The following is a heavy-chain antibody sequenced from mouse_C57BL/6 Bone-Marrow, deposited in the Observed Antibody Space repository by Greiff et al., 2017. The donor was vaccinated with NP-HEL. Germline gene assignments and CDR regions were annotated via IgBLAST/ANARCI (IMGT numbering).Heavy chain of an antibody. D-gene: IGHD1-1*01. V-gene: IGHV5-16*01. Sequence: EVKLVESEGGLVQPGSSMKLSCTASGFTFSDYYMAWVRQVPEKGLEWVANINYDGSSTYYLDSLKSRFIISRDNAKNILYLQMSSLKSEDTATYYCARDPSYGSSYYFDYWGQGTTLTVSS. J-gene: IGHJ2*01. CDR1: GFTFSDYY. CDR2: INYDGSST. CDR3: ARDPSYGSSYYFDY.